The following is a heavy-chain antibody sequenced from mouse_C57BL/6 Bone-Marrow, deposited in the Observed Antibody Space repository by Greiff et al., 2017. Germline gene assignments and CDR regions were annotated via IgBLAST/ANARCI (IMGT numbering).Heavy chain of an antibody. CDR1: GFTFSDYY. Sequence: EVKLQESGGGLVQPGGSLKLSCAASGFTFSDYYMYWVRQTPEKRLEWVAYISNGGGSTYYPDTVKGRFTISRDNAKNTLYLQMSRLKSEDTAMYYCARRIYYYGSSYDYAMDYWGQGTSVTVSS. D-gene: IGHD1-1*01. V-gene: IGHV5-12*01. J-gene: IGHJ4*01. CDR3: ARRIYYYGSSYDYAMDY. CDR2: ISNGGGST.